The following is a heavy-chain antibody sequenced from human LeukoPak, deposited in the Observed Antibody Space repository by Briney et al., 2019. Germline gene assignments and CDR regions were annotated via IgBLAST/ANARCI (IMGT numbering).Heavy chain of an antibody. D-gene: IGHD5-18*01. J-gene: IGHJ5*02. Sequence: ASVKVSCKASGYTFTNYGISWVRQAPGQGLEWMGWISGYNGNTNYAQKLQGRVTMTTDTSTSTAYMELRSLRSDDTAVYYCARDLTRGDSYGYHWGQGTLVTVSS. V-gene: IGHV1-18*01. CDR3: ARDLTRGDSYGYH. CDR1: GYTFTNYG. CDR2: ISGYNGNT.